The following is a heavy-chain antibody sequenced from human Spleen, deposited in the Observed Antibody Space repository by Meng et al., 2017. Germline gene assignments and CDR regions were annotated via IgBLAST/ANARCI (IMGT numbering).Heavy chain of an antibody. CDR3: ARAYSGTYYAHAFDV. D-gene: IGHD1-26*01. CDR1: GFTFSSYA. Sequence: GESLKISCAASGFTFSSYAMNWVRQAPGKGLEWLSSISSASDYIYYADSVKGRFTVSRDNARNSVFLQVNSLRADDTAVYYCARAYSGTYYAHAFDVWGQGTLVTVSS. CDR2: ISSASDYI. V-gene: IGHV3-21*01. J-gene: IGHJ3*01.